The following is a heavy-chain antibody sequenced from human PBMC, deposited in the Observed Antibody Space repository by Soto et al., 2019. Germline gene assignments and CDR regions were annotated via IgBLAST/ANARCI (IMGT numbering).Heavy chain of an antibody. D-gene: IGHD3-10*01. CDR1: GYTFTSYD. CDR2: MNPNSGNT. V-gene: IGHV1-8*01. CDR3: ARGLYYGSGTNDYGMDV. Sequence: QVQLVQSGAEVKKPGASVKVSCKASGYTFTSYDINWVRQATGQGLEWMGWMNPNSGNTGYAQKFQGRVTMTRNTSISTADMELSSLRSEDTAVYYCARGLYYGSGTNDYGMDVWGQGTTVTVSS. J-gene: IGHJ6*02.